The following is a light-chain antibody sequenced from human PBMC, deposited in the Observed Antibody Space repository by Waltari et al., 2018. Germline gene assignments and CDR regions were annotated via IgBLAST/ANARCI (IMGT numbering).Light chain of an antibody. CDR1: QSVLYSSNNKNP. V-gene: IGKV4-1*01. CDR3: QQFYSTPLT. CDR2: WAS. J-gene: IGKJ4*01. Sequence: DIVMTQSPDSLAVSLGERATINRKSSQSVLYSSNNKNPLAWYQQKPGQPPKFLIHWASTRESGVPDRFSGSGSGTDFTLTISSLQAEDVAVYYCQQFYSTPLTFGGGTKVEIK.